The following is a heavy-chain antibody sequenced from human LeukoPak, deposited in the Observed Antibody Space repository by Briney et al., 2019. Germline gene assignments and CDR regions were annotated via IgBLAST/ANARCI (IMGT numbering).Heavy chain of an antibody. J-gene: IGHJ4*02. Sequence: SGTLSLTCVVSGGSISNGYWWSWVRQPPMKGQEWIGEIIHSGSTNYNPSLKSRVTISFDQSKNQFSLNLNSVTAADTAVYYCATYGSTSGGFTFEYWGQGALVTVSS. V-gene: IGHV4-4*02. CDR3: ATYGSTSGGFTFEY. CDR1: GGSISNGYW. CDR2: IIHSGST. D-gene: IGHD2-15*01.